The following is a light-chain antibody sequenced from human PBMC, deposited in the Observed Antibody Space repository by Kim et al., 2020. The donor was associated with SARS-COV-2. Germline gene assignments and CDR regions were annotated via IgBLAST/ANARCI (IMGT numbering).Light chain of an antibody. CDR3: CSYAGSNNFEVV. CDR1: SSDVGNYKY. Sequence: SVTISCTGTSSDVGNYKYVSWDQQHPGKAPKLMIYEVSQRTSGVPDRFSGSKSGNTASLTVSGLQAEDEADYYCCSYAGSNNFEVVFGGGTQLTVL. CDR2: EVS. V-gene: IGLV2-8*01. J-gene: IGLJ2*01.